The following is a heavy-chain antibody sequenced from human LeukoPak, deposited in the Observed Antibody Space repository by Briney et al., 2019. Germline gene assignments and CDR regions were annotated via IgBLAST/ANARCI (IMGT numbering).Heavy chain of an antibody. V-gene: IGHV3-23*01. CDR2: ISGSGGST. CDR3: AKTPYYYDSSGYVDY. J-gene: IGHJ4*02. CDR1: GFTFSSYG. D-gene: IGHD3-22*01. Sequence: PGGSLRLSCAASGFTFSSYGMSWVRQAPGKGLEWVSAISGSGGSTYYADSVKGRFTISRDNSKNTLYLQMNSLRAEDTAVYYCAKTPYYYDSSGYVDYWGQGTLVTVSS.